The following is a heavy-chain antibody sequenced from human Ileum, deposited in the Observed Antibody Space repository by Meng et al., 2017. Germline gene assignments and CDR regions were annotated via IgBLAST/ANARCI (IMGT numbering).Heavy chain of an antibody. CDR1: GYTFTTNG. CDR2: ISAYHGGT. D-gene: IGHD6-19*01. V-gene: IGHV1-18*01. CDR3: ARWARGDSSGWPPVLEF. J-gene: IGHJ4*02. Sequence: ASVKVSCKASGYTFTTNGFSWVRQAPGQGLEWMGWISAYHGGTQYAQNLQDRVTMTTDPSTSTVYMELRSLRSDDTAVYYCARWARGDSSGWPPVLEFWGQGTLVTVSS.